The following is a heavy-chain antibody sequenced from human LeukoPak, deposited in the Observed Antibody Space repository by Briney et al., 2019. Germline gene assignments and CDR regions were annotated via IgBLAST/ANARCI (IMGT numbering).Heavy chain of an antibody. D-gene: IGHD3-10*01. Sequence: ASVKVSCKASGYTFTNYGISWVRQAPGQGLEWMGWISAYNGNTDYAQHLRGRVTMTTDTSTSTAYMELRGLRSDGTAVYYCARDSVDGSGTYYSESPDYWGQGTLVTVSS. CDR1: GYTFTNYG. CDR3: ARDSVDGSGTYYSESPDY. J-gene: IGHJ4*02. CDR2: ISAYNGNT. V-gene: IGHV1-18*01.